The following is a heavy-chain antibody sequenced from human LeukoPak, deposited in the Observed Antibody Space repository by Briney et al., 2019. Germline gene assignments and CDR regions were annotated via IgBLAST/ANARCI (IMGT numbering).Heavy chain of an antibody. J-gene: IGHJ4*02. V-gene: IGHV1-8*01. Sequence: GASVKVSCKASGYTFTSYDINWVRQATGQGLEWMGWMNPNSGNTGYAQKFQGRVTMTRNTSISTAYMELSSLRSEDTAVYYCARGLKNEGIQLWTHDYWGQGTLVTVSS. D-gene: IGHD5-18*01. CDR2: MNPNSGNT. CDR3: ARGLKNEGIQLWTHDY. CDR1: GYTFTSYD.